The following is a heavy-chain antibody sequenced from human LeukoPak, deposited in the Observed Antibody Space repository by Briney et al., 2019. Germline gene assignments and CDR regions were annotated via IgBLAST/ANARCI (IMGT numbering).Heavy chain of an antibody. CDR3: AREAAWGNWYFDL. V-gene: IGHV3-30*03. CDR1: GFTFSRHG. Sequence: GRSLRLSCAASGFTFSRHGMHWVRQAPGKGLEWVAVIGDTGRAKYYADSVEGRFTASRDNFKNTLYLEMNSLRYDDTALYYCAREAAWGNWYFDLWGRSTLVTVSS. CDR2: IGDTGRAK. J-gene: IGHJ2*01. D-gene: IGHD3-16*01.